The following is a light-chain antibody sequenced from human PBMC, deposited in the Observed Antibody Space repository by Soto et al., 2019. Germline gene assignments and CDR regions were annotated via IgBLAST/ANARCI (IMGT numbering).Light chain of an antibody. Sequence: EILLTQSPATLSLSPGERATLSCRASQSVSSYLAWYQQKPGQDHRILIYDESNRATGIQARFSGSGSGTDFTLTIRSIEPEDFAVYYCKQRSNWHLTLGGGQKVDLK. CDR3: KQRSNWHLT. J-gene: IGKJ4*01. V-gene: IGKV3-11*01. CDR2: DES. CDR1: QSVSSY.